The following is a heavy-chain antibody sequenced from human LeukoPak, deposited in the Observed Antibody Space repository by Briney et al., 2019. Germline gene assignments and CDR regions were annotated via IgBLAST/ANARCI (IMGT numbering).Heavy chain of an antibody. Sequence: TGGSLGLSCAASGFTFSNAWMYWVRQAPGKGLEWVGRIKSKIGGGTTDYAAPVKGRFTISRDDSKNTLYLQMNSLKTEDTAIYYCTTDAPYYYGSGTKTDAFDLWGQGTMVTVSS. CDR1: GFTFSNAW. CDR2: IKSKIGGGTT. D-gene: IGHD3-10*01. CDR3: TTDAPYYYGSGTKTDAFDL. J-gene: IGHJ3*01. V-gene: IGHV3-15*01.